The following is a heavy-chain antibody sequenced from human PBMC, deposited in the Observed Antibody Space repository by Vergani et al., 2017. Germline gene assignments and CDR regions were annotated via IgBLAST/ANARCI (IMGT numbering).Heavy chain of an antibody. V-gene: IGHV4-34*01. Sequence: QVQLQESGPGLVKPSETLSLTCAVYGGSFSGYYWSWIRQPPGKGLEWIGEINHSGSTNYNPSLKSRVTISVDTSKNQFSLKLSSVTAADTAVYYCARDRSRLVMTRAGWFDPWGQGTLVTVSS. CDR3: ARDRSRLVMTRAGWFDP. CDR1: GGSFSGYY. CDR2: INHSGST. D-gene: IGHD3-9*01. J-gene: IGHJ5*02.